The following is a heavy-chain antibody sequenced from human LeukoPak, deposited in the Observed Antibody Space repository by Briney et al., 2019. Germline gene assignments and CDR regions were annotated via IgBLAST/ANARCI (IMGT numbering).Heavy chain of an antibody. D-gene: IGHD1-26*01. J-gene: IGHJ6*02. CDR1: GGSISSNSYF. V-gene: IGHV4-39*01. Sequence: SETLSLTCTVSGGSISSNSYFWGWIRQPPGKGLEWIGSIYYSGSTYYKPSLKSRVTISVNTSKNQFSLKLSSVTAADTAVYYCVRLVRYGMDVWGQGTTVTVSS. CDR2: IYYSGST. CDR3: VRLVRYGMDV.